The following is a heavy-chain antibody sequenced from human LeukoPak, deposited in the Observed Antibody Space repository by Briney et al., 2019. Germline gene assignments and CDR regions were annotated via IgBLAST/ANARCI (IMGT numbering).Heavy chain of an antibody. D-gene: IGHD3-22*01. CDR1: GYTFTGYY. J-gene: IGHJ5*02. Sequence: DSVKVSCKASGYTFTGYYLHWVRQAPGQGLEWMGRINCNSGRSNYAQKFQGRVTMTRDTSINTVYMVLSSLRFDDTAFYYCARADDTRGGNWFDPWGQGTLVTVSS. CDR2: INCNSGRS. CDR3: ARADDTRGGNWFDP. V-gene: IGHV1-2*06.